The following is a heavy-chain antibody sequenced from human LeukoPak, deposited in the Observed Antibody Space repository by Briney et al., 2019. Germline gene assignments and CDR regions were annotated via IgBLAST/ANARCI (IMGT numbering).Heavy chain of an antibody. CDR3: ARGYYYDSSGYYNY. D-gene: IGHD3-22*01. CDR2: IIPILGIA. Sequence: ASVKVSCKASGGTFSSYATSWVRQAPGQGLEWMGRIIPILGIANYAQKFQGRVTITADKSTSTAYMELSSLRSEDTAVYYCARGYYYDSSGYYNYWGQGTLVTVSS. V-gene: IGHV1-69*04. CDR1: GGTFSSYA. J-gene: IGHJ4*02.